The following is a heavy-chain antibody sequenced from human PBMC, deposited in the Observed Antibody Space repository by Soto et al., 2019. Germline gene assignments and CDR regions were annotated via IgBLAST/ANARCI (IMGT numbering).Heavy chain of an antibody. CDR2: IYYSGST. D-gene: IGHD2-15*01. Sequence: PSETLSLTCTVSGGSISSGDYYWSWIRQPPGKGLEWIGYIYYSGSTYYNPSLKSRVTISVDTSKNQFSLKLSSVTAADTAVYYCARGGWQLAFDYWGQGTLVTVSS. CDR3: ARGGWQLAFDY. J-gene: IGHJ4*02. V-gene: IGHV4-30-4*01. CDR1: GGSISSGDYY.